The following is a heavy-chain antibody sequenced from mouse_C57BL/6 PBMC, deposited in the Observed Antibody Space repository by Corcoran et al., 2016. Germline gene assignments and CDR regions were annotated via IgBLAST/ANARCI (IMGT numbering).Heavy chain of an antibody. Sequence: QIQLVQSGPELKKPGETVKISCKASGYTFTTYGMSWVKQAPGKGLKWMGWINTYSGVPTYADDFKGRFAFSLETSASTAYLQINNLKNEDTATYFCARVHYGSSGMFDYWGQGTTLTVSS. V-gene: IGHV9-3*01. CDR2: INTYSGVP. J-gene: IGHJ2*01. CDR3: ARVHYGSSGMFDY. D-gene: IGHD1-1*01. CDR1: GYTFTTYG.